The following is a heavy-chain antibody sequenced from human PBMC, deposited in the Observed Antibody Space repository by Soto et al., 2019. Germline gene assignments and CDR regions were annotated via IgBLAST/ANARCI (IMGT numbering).Heavy chain of an antibody. V-gene: IGHV3-23*01. J-gene: IGHJ5*02. D-gene: IGHD6-19*01. CDR3: AKHQGIPVAGILTSNNWFDP. CDR2: ISGSGGST. Sequence: LXLSCAGSVFTFDNYAISWVRQAPGKGLEWVSAISGSGGSTYYADSVKGRFTISRDNSKNTLFLQMNSLRAEDTAVYHCAKHQGIPVAGILTSNNWFDPWGQGTPVTVSS. CDR1: VFTFDNYA.